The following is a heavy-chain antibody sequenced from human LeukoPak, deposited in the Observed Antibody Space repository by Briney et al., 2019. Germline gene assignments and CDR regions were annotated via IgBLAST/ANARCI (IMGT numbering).Heavy chain of an antibody. J-gene: IGHJ4*02. V-gene: IGHV7-4-1*02. CDR1: GYTFTNYA. CDR3: AREEYYDSSAPTNFDY. CDR2: INTNTGNP. Sequence: ASVKVSCKASGYTFTNYAMNWVRQDPGQGLEWMGWINTNTGNPTYAQGFTGRFVFSLDTSVTTAYLQISSLKAEDTAVYYCAREEYYDSSAPTNFDYWGQGTLVTVSS. D-gene: IGHD3-22*01.